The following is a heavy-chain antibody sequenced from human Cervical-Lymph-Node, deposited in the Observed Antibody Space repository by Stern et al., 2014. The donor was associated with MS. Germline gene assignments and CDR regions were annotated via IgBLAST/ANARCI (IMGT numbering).Heavy chain of an antibody. CDR3: SRHLPYSSSWYNWFDP. CDR1: GGSVSDSRYY. Sequence: QLQLQESGPGLVKPSETLSLTCAVSGGSVSDSRYYWGWIRQPPGKGLEWIGSVSYTGSTYNNPSLKSRVSISVDTPKTHFSLQRTSVTAADTALYYCSRHLPYSSSWYNWFDPWGQGTLVTVSS. J-gene: IGHJ5*02. V-gene: IGHV4-39*01. CDR2: VSYTGST. D-gene: IGHD6-13*01.